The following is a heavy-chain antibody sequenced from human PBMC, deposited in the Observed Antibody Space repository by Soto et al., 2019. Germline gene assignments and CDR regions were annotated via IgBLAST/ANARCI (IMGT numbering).Heavy chain of an antibody. CDR1: GGSISSSSYY. J-gene: IGHJ4*02. D-gene: IGHD6-19*01. Sequence: QLQLQESGPGLVKPSETLSLTCTVSGGSISSSSYYWGWIRQPPGKGLEWIGSIYYSGSTYYNPSLKSRVTISVDTSKNQFSLKLSSVTAADTAVYYCALARSIDSSGCYYFDYWGQGTLVTVSS. V-gene: IGHV4-39*01. CDR3: ALARSIDSSGCYYFDY. CDR2: IYYSGST.